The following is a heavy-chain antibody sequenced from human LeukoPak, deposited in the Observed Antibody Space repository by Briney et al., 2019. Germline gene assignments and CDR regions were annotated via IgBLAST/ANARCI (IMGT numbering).Heavy chain of an antibody. CDR3: AKLDYYDTH. J-gene: IGHJ4*02. V-gene: IGHV3-74*01. CDR2: INYGGSST. Sequence: GGSLRLSCAASGFSFSSYWMHWVRQAPGKGLVWVSRINYGGSSTSYADSVKGRFTISRDNSKNTLYLQMNSLRAEDTAVYFCAKLDYYDTHWGQGTLVTVSS. D-gene: IGHD3-22*01. CDR1: GFSFSSYW.